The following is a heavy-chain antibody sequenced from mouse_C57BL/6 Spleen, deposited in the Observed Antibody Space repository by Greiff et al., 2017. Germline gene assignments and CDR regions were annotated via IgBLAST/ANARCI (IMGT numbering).Heavy chain of an antibody. CDR3: ARLLRYPWYFDV. J-gene: IGHJ1*03. CDR2: INPSTGGT. CDR1: GYSFTGYY. D-gene: IGHD1-1*01. Sequence: EVMLVESGPELVKPGASVKISCKASGYSFTGYYMNWVKQSPEKSLEWIGEINPSTGGTTYNQKFKAKATLTVDKSSSTAYMQLKSLTSEDSAVYYCARLLRYPWYFDVWGTGTTVTVSS. V-gene: IGHV1-42*01.